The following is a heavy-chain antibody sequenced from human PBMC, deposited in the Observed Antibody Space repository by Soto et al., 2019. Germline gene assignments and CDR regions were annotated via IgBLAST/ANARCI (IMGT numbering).Heavy chain of an antibody. Sequence: GGSLRLSCAASGFTFSSYTMNWVRQAPGKGLEWVSSIGSRSSYIYYADSVKGRFTISRDNAESSLYLQMNSLRDDDTALYYCARDRYGDYVFDSWGQGTLVTSPQ. CDR1: GFTFSSYT. CDR3: ARDRYGDYVFDS. J-gene: IGHJ4*02. D-gene: IGHD5-12*01. CDR2: IGSRSSYI. V-gene: IGHV3-21*01.